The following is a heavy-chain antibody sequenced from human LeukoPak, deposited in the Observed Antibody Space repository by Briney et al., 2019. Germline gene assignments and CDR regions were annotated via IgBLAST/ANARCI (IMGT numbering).Heavy chain of an antibody. CDR3: ARGKTIFGVVTNNWFDP. D-gene: IGHD3-3*01. Sequence: PSETLSLTCAVYGGSFSGYYWSWIRQPPGKGLEWIGEINHSGSTNYNPSLKSRVTIPVDTPKNQFSLKLSSVTAADTAVYYCARGKTIFGVVTNNWFDPWGQGTLVTVSS. CDR1: GGSFSGYY. V-gene: IGHV4-34*01. CDR2: INHSGST. J-gene: IGHJ5*02.